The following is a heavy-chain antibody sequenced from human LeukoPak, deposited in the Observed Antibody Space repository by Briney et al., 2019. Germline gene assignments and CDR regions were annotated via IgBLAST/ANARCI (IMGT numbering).Heavy chain of an antibody. Sequence: ASVKVSCKVSGYTLTELSMHWVRQAPGKGLEWMGGFDPEDDETIYAQKFQGRVTMTEDTSTDTAYMELSSLRAEDTAVYYCSRDSLSSCGGDCYSGLDVWGQGTTVTVSS. CDR1: GYTLTELS. V-gene: IGHV1-24*01. CDR3: SRDSLSSCGGDCYSGLDV. D-gene: IGHD2-21*02. J-gene: IGHJ6*02. CDR2: FDPEDDET.